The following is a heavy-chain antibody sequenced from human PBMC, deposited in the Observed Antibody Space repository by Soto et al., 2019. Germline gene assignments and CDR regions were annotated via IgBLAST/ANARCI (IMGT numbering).Heavy chain of an antibody. D-gene: IGHD3-10*01. CDR2: IYYSGST. CDR3: ARVEVLWFGELSYDAFDI. J-gene: IGHJ3*02. V-gene: IGHV4-59*01. CDR1: GGSISSYS. Sequence: PSETLSLTCTVSGGSISSYSWSWIRQPPGKGLEWIGYIYYSGSTNYNPSLKSRVTISVDTSKNQFSLKLSSVTAADTAVYYCARVEVLWFGELSYDAFDIWGQGTMVTVS.